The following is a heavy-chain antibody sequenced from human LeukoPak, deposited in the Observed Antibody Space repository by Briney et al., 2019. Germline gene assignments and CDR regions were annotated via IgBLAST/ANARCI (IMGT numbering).Heavy chain of an antibody. Sequence: SETLSLTCTVSGGSISSHYWSWIRQPPGKGLEWIGYIYYSGSTNYNPSLKSRVTISVDTSKNQFSLKLSSVTAADTAVYYCARTRRHYYKSGSNQTPWPGAMDAWGQGTTVTVSS. V-gene: IGHV4-59*11. CDR3: ARTRRHYYKSGSNQTPWPGAMDA. J-gene: IGHJ6*02. CDR1: GGSISSHY. D-gene: IGHD3-10*01. CDR2: IYYSGST.